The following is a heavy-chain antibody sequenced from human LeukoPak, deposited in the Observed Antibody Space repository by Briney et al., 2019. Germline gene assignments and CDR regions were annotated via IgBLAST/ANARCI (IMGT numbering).Heavy chain of an antibody. V-gene: IGHV4-59*11. J-gene: IGHJ4*02. CDR2: IYDSGRP. D-gene: IGHD3-9*01. Sequence: SETLSLTCTVAGRSISNHFWTWIRQPPAKGLEWIGYIYDSGRPNCNPSLKRRLTMSVDTSKNQFSLKLTSVTAADTAVYYCARERETGYYDGVFEYWGQGVLVTVSS. CDR1: GRSISNHF. CDR3: ARERETGYYDGVFEY.